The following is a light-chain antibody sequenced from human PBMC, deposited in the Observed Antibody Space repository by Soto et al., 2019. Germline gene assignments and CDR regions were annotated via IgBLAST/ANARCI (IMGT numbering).Light chain of an antibody. CDR3: TSYADNNILI. V-gene: IGLV2-8*01. Sequence: QSALTQPPSASGSPGQSVTIPCTGTSSDVGGYNYVSWYQHHPGKAPKLMIYEVNKRPSGVPDRFSGSKSGNTASLTVSGLQAEDEADYYCTSYADNNILIFGGGTKLTVL. CDR2: EVN. CDR1: SSDVGGYNY. J-gene: IGLJ2*01.